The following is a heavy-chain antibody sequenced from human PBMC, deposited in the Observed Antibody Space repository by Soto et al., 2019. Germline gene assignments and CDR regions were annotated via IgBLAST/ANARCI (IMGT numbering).Heavy chain of an antibody. CDR1: GFTFSTYA. D-gene: IGHD1-1*01. CDR3: AKDKSGTTAFDV. Sequence: AGGSVRLSCADSGFTFSTYALSWVRQAPGKGLEWVSAINERGGSTYYADSVKGRFTISRDNSKNTLYLQMNSLRAEDTALYYCAKDKSGTTAFDVWGQGTMVTVSS. J-gene: IGHJ3*01. V-gene: IGHV3-23*01. CDR2: INERGGST.